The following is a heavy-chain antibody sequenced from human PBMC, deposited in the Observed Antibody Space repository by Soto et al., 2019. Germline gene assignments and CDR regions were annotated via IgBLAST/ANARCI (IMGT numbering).Heavy chain of an antibody. V-gene: IGHV1-46*01. Sequence: GASVKVSCKASGYTFTSYYMHWVRQAPGQGLEWMGIINPSGGSTSYAQKFQGRVTMTRDTSTSTVYMELSSLRSEDTAVYYCARDYSYDFWSGYAYYYYGMDVWGQGTTVTVSS. J-gene: IGHJ6*02. D-gene: IGHD3-3*01. CDR1: GYTFTSYY. CDR3: ARDYSYDFWSGYAYYYYGMDV. CDR2: INPSGGST.